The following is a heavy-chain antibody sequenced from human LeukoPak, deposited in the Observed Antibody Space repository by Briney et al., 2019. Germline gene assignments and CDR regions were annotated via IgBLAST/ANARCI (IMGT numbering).Heavy chain of an antibody. CDR1: GYPFTSYG. CDR3: ARDRRNYFGSGSSLGYYYYGMDV. Sequence: GASVKVSCKAFGYPFTSYGISWVRQAPGQGLEWMGWISAYNGNTNYAQNLQGRVTLTTDTSTYTTYMELRSLRSDDTAVYYCARDRRNYFGSGSSLGYYYYGMDVWGQGTTVTVSS. D-gene: IGHD3-10*01. V-gene: IGHV1-18*01. J-gene: IGHJ6*02. CDR2: ISAYNGNT.